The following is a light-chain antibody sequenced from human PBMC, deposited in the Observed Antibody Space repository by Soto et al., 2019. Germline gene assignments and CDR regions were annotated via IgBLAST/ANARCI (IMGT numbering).Light chain of an antibody. V-gene: IGKV3-15*01. J-gene: IGKJ1*01. CDR2: GAT. Sequence: ELVMTQAPDTLSVSPGERATLSCRTSQSVSRDLAWYQQKPGQAPRLLIYGATTRATGIPARFSGSGSGTEFTLTISSLQSEDFAVYYCQQYNNWPRGTLGEGSK. CDR3: QQYNNWPRGT. CDR1: QSVSRD.